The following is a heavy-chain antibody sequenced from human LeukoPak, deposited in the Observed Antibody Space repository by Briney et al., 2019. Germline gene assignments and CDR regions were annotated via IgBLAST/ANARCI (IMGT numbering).Heavy chain of an antibody. CDR3: ARMSSGYYFPDY. D-gene: IGHD3-22*01. Sequence: ASVKVSGKASGYTFTGYYMHWVRQAPGQGLEWMGRINPNSGGTNYAQKFQGRVTMTRDTSISTAYMELSRLRSDDTAVYYCARMSSGYYFPDYWGQGTLVTVSS. V-gene: IGHV1-2*06. CDR2: INPNSGGT. CDR1: GYTFTGYY. J-gene: IGHJ4*02.